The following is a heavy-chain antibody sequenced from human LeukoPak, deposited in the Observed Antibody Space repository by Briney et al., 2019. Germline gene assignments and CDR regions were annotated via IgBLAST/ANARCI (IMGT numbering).Heavy chain of an antibody. D-gene: IGHD6-6*01. V-gene: IGHV1-8*03. CDR3: ARGREEQLDPY. CDR2: MNPNSGNT. CDR1: GYTFTSYD. Sequence: ASVKVSCKASGYTFTSYDINGVRQATGQGLEWMGWMNPNSGNTGYAQKFQGRVTITRNTSISTAYMELSSLRSEDTAVYYCARGREEQLDPYWGQGTLVTVSS. J-gene: IGHJ4*02.